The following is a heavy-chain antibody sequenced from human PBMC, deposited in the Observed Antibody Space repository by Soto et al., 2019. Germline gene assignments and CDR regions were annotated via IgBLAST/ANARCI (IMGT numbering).Heavy chain of an antibody. CDR3: AYGGSQYFDI. D-gene: IGHD2-15*01. CDR2: IKSKTDGGTT. Sequence: GGSLRLSCAASGLTFSNAWMNWVRQAPGKGLEWVGRIKSKTDGGTTDYSAPVKGRFTISRDDSKNTLYLQMNSLKTEDTAVYFCAYGGSQYFDIWGQGTLVTVSS. V-gene: IGHV3-15*07. J-gene: IGHJ4*02. CDR1: GLTFSNAW.